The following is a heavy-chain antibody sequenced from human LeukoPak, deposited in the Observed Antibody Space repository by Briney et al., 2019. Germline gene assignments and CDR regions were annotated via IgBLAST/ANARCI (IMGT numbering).Heavy chain of an antibody. CDR2: IKQDGSEK. V-gene: IGHV3-7*01. CDR3: ARELNGLDP. Sequence: PGGSLRLSCAASGFTFSAYWMSWVRQAPGKGLEWVANIKQDGSEKYYVDSVKGRFTISRDNAKNSLYLQMNRLRAEDTAVYSCARELNGLDPWGQGTLVTVSS. J-gene: IGHJ5*02. D-gene: IGHD2-8*01. CDR1: GFTFSAYW.